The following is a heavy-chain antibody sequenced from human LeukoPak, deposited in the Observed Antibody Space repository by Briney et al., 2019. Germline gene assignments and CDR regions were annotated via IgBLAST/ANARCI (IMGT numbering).Heavy chain of an antibody. J-gene: IGHJ6*03. CDR3: ARQHDSYYSYYIDV. CDR2: LYHSDSA. Sequence: SETLSLTCAVSGYSISNGYYWIWIRQPPGRGLEWIGSLYHSDSASYNTSLRSRVSMSVDTSKNQFSLTLSFVTAADTAVYYCARQHDSYYSYYIDVWGSGTTVTVSS. CDR1: GYSISNGYY. V-gene: IGHV4-38-2*01.